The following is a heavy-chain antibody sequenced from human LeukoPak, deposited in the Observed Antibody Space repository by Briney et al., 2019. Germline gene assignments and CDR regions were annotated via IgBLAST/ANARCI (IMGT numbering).Heavy chain of an antibody. CDR2: MNPNSGNT. CDR3: VRAMAPLDTFNYQYAMDV. D-gene: IGHD5-24*01. V-gene: IGHV1-8*01. J-gene: IGHJ6*02. Sequence: GASVKVSCKASGYTFNNYDINWVRQAPGQGLEWMGWMNPNSGNTGYAQKFQGRFTLTRETFISTAYMELSSLRSDDTAVYYCVRAMAPLDTFNYQYAMDVWGQGTMLTVSS. CDR1: GYTFNNYD.